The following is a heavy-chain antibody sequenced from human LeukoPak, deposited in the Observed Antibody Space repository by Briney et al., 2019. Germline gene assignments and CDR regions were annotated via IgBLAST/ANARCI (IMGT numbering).Heavy chain of an antibody. J-gene: IGHJ5*02. CDR2: INPNSGGT. Sequence: ASVKVSCKASGYTFTGHYMHWVRQAPGQGLEWMGWINPNSGGTNYAQKFQGRVTMTRDTSVSTAYMELSRLRSDDTAVYYCARELYYDILTGYSNWFDPWGQGTLVTVSS. CDR1: GYTFTGHY. D-gene: IGHD3-9*01. V-gene: IGHV1-2*02. CDR3: ARELYYDILTGYSNWFDP.